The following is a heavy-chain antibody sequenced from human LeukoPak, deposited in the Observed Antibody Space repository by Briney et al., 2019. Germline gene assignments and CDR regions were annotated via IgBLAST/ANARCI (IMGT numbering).Heavy chain of an antibody. V-gene: IGHV1-18*01. CDR2: ISAYNGNT. J-gene: IGHJ5*02. CDR3: ARETGSGSYYTNWFDP. CDR1: GYTFTSYG. Sequence: GASVKVSCKASGYTFTSYGISWVRQAPGQGLEWMGWISAYNGNTNNAQKLQGRVTMTTDTSTSTAYMELRSLRSDDTAVYYCARETGSGSYYTNWFDPWGQGTLVTVSS. D-gene: IGHD3-10*01.